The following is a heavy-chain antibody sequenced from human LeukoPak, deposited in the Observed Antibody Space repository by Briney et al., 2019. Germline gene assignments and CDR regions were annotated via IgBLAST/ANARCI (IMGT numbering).Heavy chain of an antibody. V-gene: IGHV3-48*03. CDR3: ARDIAARPGY. Sequence: GGSLRLSCAASGFTFSSYEMNWVRQAPGKGLEWVSYISCSGSTIYYADSVKGRFTISRDNAKNSLYLQMNSLRAEDTAVYYCARDIAARPGYWGQGTLVTVSS. CDR2: ISCSGSTI. J-gene: IGHJ4*02. CDR1: GFTFSSYE. D-gene: IGHD6-6*01.